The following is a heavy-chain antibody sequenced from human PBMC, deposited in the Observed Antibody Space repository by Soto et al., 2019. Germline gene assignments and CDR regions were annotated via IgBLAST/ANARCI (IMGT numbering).Heavy chain of an antibody. CDR3: ARSAGYDRGPNNWFDP. CDR1: GGSISSGGYY. D-gene: IGHD5-12*01. V-gene: IGHV4-31*02. CDR2: IYYSGST. Sequence: PSETLSLTCTVSGGSISSGGYYWSWIRQHPGKGLEWIGYIYYSGSTYYNPSLKSRVTISVDTSKNQFSLKLSSVTAADTAVYYCARSAGYDRGPNNWFDPWGQGTLVTVSS. J-gene: IGHJ5*02.